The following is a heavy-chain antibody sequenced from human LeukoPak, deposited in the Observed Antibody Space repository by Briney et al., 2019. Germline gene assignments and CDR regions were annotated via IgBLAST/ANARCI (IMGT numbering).Heavy chain of an antibody. D-gene: IGHD3-22*01. Sequence: RSGGSLRLSCAASGFTFSSYAMSWVRQAPGKGLEWVSGISGSGDNTYYADSVKGRFTISRDNSKNTLYVQVNGLGTEDTAAYYCAKGSYYDSSGSFYFDYWGQGTLVTISS. CDR1: GFTFSSYA. CDR2: ISGSGDNT. V-gene: IGHV3-23*01. CDR3: AKGSYYDSSGSFYFDY. J-gene: IGHJ4*02.